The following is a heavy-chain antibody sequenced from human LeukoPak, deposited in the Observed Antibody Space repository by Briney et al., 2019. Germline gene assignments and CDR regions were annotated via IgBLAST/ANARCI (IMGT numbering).Heavy chain of an antibody. V-gene: IGHV4-59*08. CDR2: IYYSGST. Sequence: SETLSLTCTVSGGSISSYYWSWIRQPPGKGLEWIGYIYYSGSTNYNPSLKSRVTISVDTSKNQFSLKLSSVTAAGTAVYYCARLWGYCSGGSCYGPFDPWGQGTLVTVSS. J-gene: IGHJ5*02. CDR3: ARLWGYCSGGSCYGPFDP. D-gene: IGHD2-15*01. CDR1: GGSISSYY.